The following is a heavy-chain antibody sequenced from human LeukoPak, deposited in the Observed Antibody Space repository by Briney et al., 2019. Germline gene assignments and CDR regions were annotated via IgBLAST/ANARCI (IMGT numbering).Heavy chain of an antibody. CDR3: ARVQLLSDDVFNV. V-gene: IGHV1-2*02. CDR1: GYTFTDPY. D-gene: IGHD3-10*01. CDR2: INPNNGVT. Sequence: GASVKVSCRASGYTFTDPYIHWLRQAPGQGLEYMGRINPNNGVTNYAQEFQGRVTMTRDTSISTTYMELNSLTSDDTAVYYCARVQLLSDDVFNVWGQGTMVTVSP. J-gene: IGHJ3*01.